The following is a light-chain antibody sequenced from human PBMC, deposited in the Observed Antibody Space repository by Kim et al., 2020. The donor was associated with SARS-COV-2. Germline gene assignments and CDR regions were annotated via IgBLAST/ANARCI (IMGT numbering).Light chain of an antibody. CDR2: AAS. Sequence: DIQLTQSPSSLSASVGDRVTITCRASQSISTYVNWYQQRPGMAPKLLIYAASRLQSGVTSRFSGSGSGTDFTLTISSLQPEDFANYYCQNSADIPYTFGQGTKLEI. V-gene: IGKV1-39*01. CDR3: QNSADIPYT. CDR1: QSISTY. J-gene: IGKJ2*01.